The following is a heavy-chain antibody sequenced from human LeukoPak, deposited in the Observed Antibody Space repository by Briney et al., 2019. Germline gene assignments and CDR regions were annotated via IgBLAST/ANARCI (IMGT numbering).Heavy chain of an antibody. Sequence: GGSLRPSCAASGFTFSSYAMHWVRQAPGKGLEWVAVISYDGSNKYYADSVKGRFTISRDNAKNSLYLQMNSLRAEDTAVYYCARTSHSSSWYKGKTNWFDPWGQGTLVTVSS. J-gene: IGHJ5*02. CDR2: ISYDGSNK. D-gene: IGHD6-13*01. CDR1: GFTFSSYA. V-gene: IGHV3-30-3*01. CDR3: ARTSHSSSWYKGKTNWFDP.